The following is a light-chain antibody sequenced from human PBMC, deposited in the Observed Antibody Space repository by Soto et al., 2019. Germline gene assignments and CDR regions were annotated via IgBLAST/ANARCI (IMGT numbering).Light chain of an antibody. CDR3: QHYNSYSEA. J-gene: IGKJ1*01. CDR2: EVS. CDR1: QTVSSS. V-gene: IGKV3-11*01. Sequence: EIVLTQSPATLSLSPGERATLSCRASQTVSSSLAWYQQKPGQAPRLLIYEVSNRATGIPARFSGSGSGADFTLTISSLQPDDFATYYCQHYNSYSEAFGQGTKVELK.